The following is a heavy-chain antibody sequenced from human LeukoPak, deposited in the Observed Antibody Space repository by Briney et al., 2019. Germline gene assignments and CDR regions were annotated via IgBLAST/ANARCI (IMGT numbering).Heavy chain of an antibody. CDR2: IYHSGST. D-gene: IGHD6-13*01. CDR3: ARADYSSTWSHDYYYMDV. CDR1: GGSFSGYY. V-gene: IGHV4-34*01. J-gene: IGHJ6*03. Sequence: SETLSLTCAVYGGSFSGYYWSWIRQPPGKGLEWIGSIYHSGSTYYNPSLKSRVTISVDTSKNQFSLKLSSVTAADTAVYYCARADYSSTWSHDYYYMDVWAKGTTVTVSS.